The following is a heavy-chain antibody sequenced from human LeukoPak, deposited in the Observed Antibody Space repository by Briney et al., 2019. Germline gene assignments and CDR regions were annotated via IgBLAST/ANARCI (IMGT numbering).Heavy chain of an antibody. CDR2: IYTSGST. V-gene: IGHV4-4*07. CDR1: GGSISSYY. Sequence: SETLSLTCTVSGGSISSYYWSWIRQPAGKGLKWIGRIYTSGSTNYNPSLKSRVTIAVETSKNQFSLKLSSVTAADTAVYYCARDFGNYAGYMDVWGKGTTVTVSS. CDR3: ARDFGNYAGYMDV. J-gene: IGHJ6*03. D-gene: IGHD4-11*01.